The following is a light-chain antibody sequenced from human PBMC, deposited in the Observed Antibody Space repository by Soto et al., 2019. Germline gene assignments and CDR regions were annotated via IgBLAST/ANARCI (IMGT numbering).Light chain of an antibody. J-gene: IGKJ2*01. V-gene: IGKV1-33*01. CDR2: DAS. CDR1: QGISNY. CDR3: QQYGNLLPYT. Sequence: DIQMTQSPSSLSVSVGDRVTITCQASQGISNYLNWYQQKPGKAPKLLIYDASNLQTWVPSRFSGSGSGTDFTFTISTLQPEDIATYYCQQYGNLLPYTFGQGTKLEIK.